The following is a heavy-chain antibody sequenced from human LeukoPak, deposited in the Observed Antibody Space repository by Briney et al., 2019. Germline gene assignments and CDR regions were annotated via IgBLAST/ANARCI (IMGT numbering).Heavy chain of an antibody. CDR3: ARVVRGGVFDH. Sequence: SETLSLTCSVSGGSISSFYWNWIRQPPGKGLEWIGDIYSSGNTNYSPSLQSRVTISVDTSKNQFSLQLSSVTAAGTAVYYCARVVRGGVFDHWGQGALVTVSS. D-gene: IGHD3-10*02. J-gene: IGHJ4*02. V-gene: IGHV4-4*09. CDR2: IYSSGNT. CDR1: GGSISSFY.